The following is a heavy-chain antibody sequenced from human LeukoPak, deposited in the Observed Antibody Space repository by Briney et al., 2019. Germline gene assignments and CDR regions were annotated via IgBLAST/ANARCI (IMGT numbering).Heavy chain of an antibody. CDR3: ERTLGYSSSWYAGPDY. D-gene: IGHD6-13*01. CDR1: GFTFSSYS. CDR2: ISSSSSYI. J-gene: IGHJ4*02. V-gene: IGHV3-21*01. Sequence: GGSLRLSCAASGFTFSSYSMNWVRQAPGERLEWVSSISSSSSYIYYADSVKGRFTISRDNAKNSLYLQMNSLRAEDTAVYYCERTLGYSSSWYAGPDYWGQGTLVTVSS.